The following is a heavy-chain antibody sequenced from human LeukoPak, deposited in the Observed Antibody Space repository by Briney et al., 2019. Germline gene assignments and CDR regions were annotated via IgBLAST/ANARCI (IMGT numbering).Heavy chain of an antibody. CDR3: ARSSGYYSY. D-gene: IGHD3-22*01. Sequence: PSETLSLTCTVSGGSISSSSYYWGWIRQPPGKGLEWIGSIYYSGSTYYNPSLKSRVTISVDTSKNQFSLKLSSVTAADTAVYYCARSSGYYSYWGQGTLVTVSS. V-gene: IGHV4-39*01. CDR1: GGSISSSSYY. J-gene: IGHJ4*02. CDR2: IYYSGST.